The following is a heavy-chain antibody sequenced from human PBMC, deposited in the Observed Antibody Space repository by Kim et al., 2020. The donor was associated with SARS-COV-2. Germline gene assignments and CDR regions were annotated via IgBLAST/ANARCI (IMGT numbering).Heavy chain of an antibody. V-gene: IGHV1-2*04. CDR2: INPNSGGT. CDR1: GYTFTGYY. J-gene: IGHJ4*02. D-gene: IGHD6-19*01. Sequence: ASVKVSCKASGYTFTGYYMHWVRQAPGQGLEWMGWINPNSGGTNYAQKFQGWVTMTRDTSISTAYMELSRLRSDDTAVYYCARAQYSSGWYRSHRVYYFDYWGQGTLVTVSS. CDR3: ARAQYSSGWYRSHRVYYFDY.